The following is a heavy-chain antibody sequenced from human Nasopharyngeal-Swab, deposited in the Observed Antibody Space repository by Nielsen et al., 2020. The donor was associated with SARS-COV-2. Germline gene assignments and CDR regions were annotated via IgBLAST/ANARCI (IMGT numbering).Heavy chain of an antibody. CDR1: GGSISNYY. CDR3: ARDGGYRHYYYYMDV. CDR2: IYYSGST. J-gene: IGHJ6*03. D-gene: IGHD1-1*01. Sequence: SETLSLTCTVSGGSISNYYWSWIRQPPGKGLEWIGYIYYSGSTNYNPSLKSRVTISVDTSKNQFSLKLSSVTAADTAVYYCARDGGYRHYYYYMDVWGKGTTVTVSS. V-gene: IGHV4-59*01.